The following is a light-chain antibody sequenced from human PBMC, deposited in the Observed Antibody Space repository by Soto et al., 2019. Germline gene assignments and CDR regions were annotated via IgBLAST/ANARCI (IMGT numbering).Light chain of an antibody. CDR2: WAS. V-gene: IGKV4-1*01. Sequence: DIVMTQSPDSLAVSLGERATINCKSSQSVLYSSNNKNYLTWYQQKPGQPPKLLISWASTRESGVPERFSGSGAGTDFTLTISSLQAEDVAVYSCQQYYDSPLTFGGGTKVEIK. CDR3: QQYYDSPLT. J-gene: IGKJ4*01. CDR1: QSVLYSSNNKNY.